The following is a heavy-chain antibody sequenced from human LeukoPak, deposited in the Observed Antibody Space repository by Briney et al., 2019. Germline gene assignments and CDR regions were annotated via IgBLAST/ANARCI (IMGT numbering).Heavy chain of an antibody. V-gene: IGHV4-34*01. CDR3: ASPGYSYGTDDAFYI. D-gene: IGHD5-18*01. Sequence: SETLSLTCAVYGGSFSGYYWSWIRQPPGKGLEGIGEINHSGSTNYNPSLKSRVTISVDTSKNQFSLKLSSVTAADTAVYYCASPGYSYGTDDAFYIWGQGTMVTVSS. CDR2: INHSGST. J-gene: IGHJ3*02. CDR1: GGSFSGYY.